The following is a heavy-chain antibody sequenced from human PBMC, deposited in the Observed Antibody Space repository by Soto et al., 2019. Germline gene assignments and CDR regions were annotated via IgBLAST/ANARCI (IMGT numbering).Heavy chain of an antibody. J-gene: IGHJ4*02. CDR1: GFLFRSFA. CDR2: ISDTGHT. V-gene: IGHV3-23*01. D-gene: IGHD3-10*01. CDR3: AKDRLWFGRATEDY. Sequence: EVQLLESGGVLVQPGGSLRLSCAASGFLFRSFAMSWVRQAPGKGLEWVSGISDTGHTYYADSVMGRFTISRDNYENTLYLQMTTLRAEDTDIYYCAKDRLWFGRATEDYWGQGILVNVSS.